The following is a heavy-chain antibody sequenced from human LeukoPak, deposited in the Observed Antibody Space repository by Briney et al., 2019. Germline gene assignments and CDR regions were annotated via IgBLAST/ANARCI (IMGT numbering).Heavy chain of an antibody. CDR3: ATVGGRYSPLGY. J-gene: IGHJ4*02. Sequence: GGSLRLSCAASGFTFSSYNMNWVRQAPGKGLEWVSSISSSSSYIYYADSVKGRFTISRDNDKNSLFLQMTSLRAEDTAVYYCATVGGRYSPLGYWGQGTLVTVSS. D-gene: IGHD3-16*02. CDR2: ISSSSSYI. V-gene: IGHV3-21*01. CDR1: GFTFSSYN.